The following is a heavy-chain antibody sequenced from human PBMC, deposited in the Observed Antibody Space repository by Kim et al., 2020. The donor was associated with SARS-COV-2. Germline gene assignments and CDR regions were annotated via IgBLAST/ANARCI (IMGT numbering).Heavy chain of an antibody. CDR2: MREDGSET. CDR1: GFTFSAYW. CDR3: VRDQEFWSASDH. V-gene: IGHV3-7*01. J-gene: IGHJ4*02. Sequence: GGSLRLSCAASGFTFSAYWMSWIRQAPGKGLEWVANMREDGSETYYLDSVKGRFTISRDNAKNSLYLQMNSLRAEDTAVYYCVRDQEFWSASDHWGQGALVTVSS. D-gene: IGHD3-3*01.